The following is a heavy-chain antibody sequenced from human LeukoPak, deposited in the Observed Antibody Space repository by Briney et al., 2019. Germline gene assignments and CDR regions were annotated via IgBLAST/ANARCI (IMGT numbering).Heavy chain of an antibody. D-gene: IGHD4-17*01. CDR3: ARGGLRLYYMDV. CDR2: ISYDGSNK. Sequence: GGSLRLSCAASGFTFSSYGMHWVRQAPGKGLEWVAVISYDGSNKYYADSVKGRFTISRDNAKNSLYLQMNSLRAEDTAVYYCARGGLRLYYMDVWGKGTTVTVSS. V-gene: IGHV3-30*03. CDR1: GFTFSSYG. J-gene: IGHJ6*03.